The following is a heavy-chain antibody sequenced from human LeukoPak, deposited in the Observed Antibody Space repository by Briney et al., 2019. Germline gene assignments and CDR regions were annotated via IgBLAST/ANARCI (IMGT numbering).Heavy chain of an antibody. V-gene: IGHV3-30*03. CDR3: ATGAQWELLGAFDY. Sequence: GGSLRLSCAASGFTFSSYGMHWVRQAPGKGLEWVEVISYDGSNKYYADSVKGRFTISRDNSKNTLYLQMNSLRAEDTAVYYCATGAQWELLGAFDYWGQGTLVTVSS. J-gene: IGHJ4*02. CDR2: ISYDGSNK. D-gene: IGHD1-26*01. CDR1: GFTFSSYG.